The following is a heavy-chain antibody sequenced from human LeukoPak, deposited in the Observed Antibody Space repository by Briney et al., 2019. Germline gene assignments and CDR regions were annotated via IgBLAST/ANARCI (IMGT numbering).Heavy chain of an antibody. CDR2: ISSSGRTT. D-gene: IGHD6-6*01. J-gene: IGHJ4*02. Sequence: PGGSLRLSCGVSGVTFSSYEMSWVRQVPGKGLEWVSYISSSGRTTYYADSVKDRFTISRDNGKSSWYLQLNSLRPEDTAVYYCAGTRSSSAGFDYWGQGTLVTVSS. CDR1: GVTFSSYE. CDR3: AGTRSSSAGFDY. V-gene: IGHV3-48*03.